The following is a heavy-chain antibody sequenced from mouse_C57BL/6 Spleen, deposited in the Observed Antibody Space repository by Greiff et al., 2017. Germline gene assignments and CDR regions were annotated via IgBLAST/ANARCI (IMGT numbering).Heavy chain of an antibody. CDR2: IYPSDSET. CDR1: GYTFTSYW. D-gene: IGHD1-1*01. Sequence: QVQLQQPGAELVRPGSSVKLSCKASGYTFTSYWMDWVKQRPGQGLEWIGNIYPSDSETHYNQKFKDKATLTVDKSSSTAYMQLSGLTSEDSAVYYCARGTTVYFDYWGQGTTLTVSS. J-gene: IGHJ2*01. CDR3: ARGTTVYFDY. V-gene: IGHV1-61*01.